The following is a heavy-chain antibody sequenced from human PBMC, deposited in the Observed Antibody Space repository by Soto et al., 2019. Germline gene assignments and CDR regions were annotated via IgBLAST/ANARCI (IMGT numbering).Heavy chain of an antibody. V-gene: IGHV1-3*05. CDR1: GYTFTSYA. CDR2: INAGNGNT. CDR3: ARDRSGIAARPFGGNWFDP. D-gene: IGHD6-6*01. J-gene: IGHJ5*02. Sequence: QVQLVQSGAEEKKPGASVKVSCKASGYTFTSYAMHWVRQAPGQRLEWMGWINAGNGNTKYSQKFQGRVTITRDTAASTAYRELSSLRSEDTAVYYCARDRSGIAARPFGGNWFDPWGQGTLVTVSS.